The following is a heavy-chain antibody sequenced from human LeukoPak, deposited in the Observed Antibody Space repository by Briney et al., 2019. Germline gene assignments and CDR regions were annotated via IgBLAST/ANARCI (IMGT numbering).Heavy chain of an antibody. Sequence: SETLSLTCAVYDGSFSGYYWSWIRQPPGKGLEWIGEIDHSGTANYNPSLKSRVTISGDTSKKQVSLRLNSVIAADTAVYYCARGRVAATSVTAYWGQGTLVTVSS. CDR3: ARGRVAATSVTAY. CDR2: IDHSGTA. CDR1: DGSFSGYY. D-gene: IGHD2-15*01. J-gene: IGHJ4*02. V-gene: IGHV4-34*01.